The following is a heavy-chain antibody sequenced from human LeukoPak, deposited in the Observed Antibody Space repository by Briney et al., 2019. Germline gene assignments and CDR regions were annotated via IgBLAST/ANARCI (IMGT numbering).Heavy chain of an antibody. Sequence: GGSLRLSCAASGLTFSSYAMSWVRQAPGKGLEWVSAIRGSGGSTYYADSVKGRFTISRDNSKNTLYLQMNSLRAEDTAVYYCAKVPGSFKKYFDYWGQGTLVTVSS. D-gene: IGHD1-26*01. J-gene: IGHJ4*02. V-gene: IGHV3-23*01. CDR1: GLTFSSYA. CDR3: AKVPGSFKKYFDY. CDR2: IRGSGGST.